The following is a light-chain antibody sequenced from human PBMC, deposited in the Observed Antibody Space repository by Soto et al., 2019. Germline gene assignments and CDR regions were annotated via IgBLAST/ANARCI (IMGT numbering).Light chain of an antibody. Sequence: EIVLTQSPATLSLSPGQRATLSCRASQSVGSYLAWYQQKPGQAPRLLIYDASSRVTGIPARFSGSGSGTDFTLTISSLEPEDSAVYYCQQRDRFTFGPGTKVDIK. J-gene: IGKJ3*01. V-gene: IGKV3-11*01. CDR3: QQRDRFT. CDR2: DAS. CDR1: QSVGSY.